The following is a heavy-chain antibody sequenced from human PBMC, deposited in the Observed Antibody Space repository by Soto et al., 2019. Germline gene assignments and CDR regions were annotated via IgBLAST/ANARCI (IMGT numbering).Heavy chain of an antibody. Sequence: SETLSLTCTVSGGSISSGDYYWSWIRQPPGKGLEWIGYIYYSGSTYYNPSLKSRVTISVDTSKNQFSLRLSSVTAADTAVYYCARQRIFGVVPYYFDYWGQGTLVTVSS. V-gene: IGHV4-30-4*01. CDR2: IYYSGST. J-gene: IGHJ4*02. D-gene: IGHD3-3*01. CDR1: GGSISSGDYY. CDR3: ARQRIFGVVPYYFDY.